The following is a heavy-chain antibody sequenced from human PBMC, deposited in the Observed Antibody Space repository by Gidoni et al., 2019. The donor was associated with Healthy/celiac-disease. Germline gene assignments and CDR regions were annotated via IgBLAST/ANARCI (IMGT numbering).Heavy chain of an antibody. CDR2: IIPIFGTA. J-gene: IGHJ6*02. CDR1: GGTFSSYA. CDR3: ASALRGVRFLVQVPASYYYYGMDV. V-gene: IGHV1-69*01. Sequence: QVQLVQSGAEVKKPGSSVKVSCKASGGTFSSYAISWVRQAPGQGLAWMGGIIPIFGTANYAKKFQGRVTITADESTSTAYMELSSLRSEDTAVYYCASALRGVRFLVQVPASYYYYGMDVWGQGTTVTVSS. D-gene: IGHD3-3*01.